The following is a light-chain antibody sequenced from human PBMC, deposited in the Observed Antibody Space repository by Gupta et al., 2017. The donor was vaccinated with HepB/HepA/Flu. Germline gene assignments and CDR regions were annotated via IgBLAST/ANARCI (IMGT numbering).Light chain of an antibody. CDR1: SNDVGSFNL. CDR3: CSDASSGTWV. Sequence: QSALTQPASVSGSPGQSITIPCTGTSNDVGSFNLVSWYQQHPGKAPKLMIYEVTKWPSGVANRFSGSKSGNTASLTISGLQAEDEADYYCCSDASSGTWVFGGGTKLTVL. CDR2: EVT. V-gene: IGLV2-23*02. J-gene: IGLJ3*02.